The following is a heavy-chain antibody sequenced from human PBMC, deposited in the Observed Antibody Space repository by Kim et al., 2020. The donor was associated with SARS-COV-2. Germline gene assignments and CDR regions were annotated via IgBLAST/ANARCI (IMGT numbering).Heavy chain of an antibody. D-gene: IGHD2-2*02. CDR2: ISGSGTTI. Sequence: GGSLRLSCAASGFTFSDYYMSWIRQAPGKGLEWVSYISGSGTTIYYADSVKGRFTISRDNAKNSLYLQMNSQRAEDTAVYYWARRAAVVVPAAIWSGYYYNIDVWGQGTTITVSS. J-gene: IGHJ6*02. CDR3: ARRAAVVVPAAIWSGYYYNIDV. CDR1: GFTFSDYY. V-gene: IGHV3-11*01.